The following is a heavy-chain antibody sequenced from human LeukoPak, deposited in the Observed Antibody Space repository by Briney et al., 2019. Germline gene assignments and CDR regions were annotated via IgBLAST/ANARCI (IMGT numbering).Heavy chain of an antibody. Sequence: ASVRVSCKASGYAFTSNHIHWVRQAPGQGLEWMGIINPSGRSTNYAQKFQGRVTMTSDTSTSTVFMELTSLRSEDTAGYYCAKEEGQVPGPLVVAGTYYFDYWGQGTLVTVSS. CDR1: GYAFTSNH. D-gene: IGHD2-15*01. V-gene: IGHV1-46*01. CDR2: INPSGRST. J-gene: IGHJ4*02. CDR3: AKEEGQVPGPLVVAGTYYFDY.